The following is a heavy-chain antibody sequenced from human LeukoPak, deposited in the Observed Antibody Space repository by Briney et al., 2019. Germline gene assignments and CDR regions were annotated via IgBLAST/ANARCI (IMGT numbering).Heavy chain of an antibody. CDR3: AKDWAGSDKRYYFDY. V-gene: IGHV3-33*06. J-gene: IGHJ4*02. D-gene: IGHD5-24*01. Sequence: GGSLRLSCTASGFIFSSHAMHWVRQAAGKGLEWVSITWYSGNDEYYADSVKGRFTISRDNSQNTLYLQMNSLRAEDTAVYYCAKDWAGSDKRYYFDYWGQGTLVTVSS. CDR2: TWYSGNDE. CDR1: GFIFSSHA.